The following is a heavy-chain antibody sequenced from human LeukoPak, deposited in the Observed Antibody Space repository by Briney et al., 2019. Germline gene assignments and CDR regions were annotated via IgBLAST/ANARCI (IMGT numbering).Heavy chain of an antibody. CDR2: IWSDGSNR. CDR1: GFIYSHYG. D-gene: IGHD4-11*01. CDR3: ARDAQRGFDYSNSLEY. V-gene: IGHV3-33*01. J-gene: IGHJ4*01. Sequence: PGGSLRLSRAASGFIYSHYGMHWVRQAPGKGLEWVAVIWSDGSNRFYACSVKGRFTISRDNSQNTLFLQMNSLRAEDTAMYYCARDAQRGFDYSNSLEYWGHGTLVTVSS.